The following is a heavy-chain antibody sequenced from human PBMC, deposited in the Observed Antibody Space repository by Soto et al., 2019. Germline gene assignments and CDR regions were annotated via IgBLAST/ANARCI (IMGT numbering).Heavy chain of an antibody. CDR3: ARVGWGGDS. D-gene: IGHD7-27*01. CDR2: KHYTGSP. V-gene: IGHV4-61*01. J-gene: IGHJ4*02. Sequence: QVQLQESGPGLVKPSETLSLTCSVSGGSVSSGSYHWSWIRQPPGKGLEWIGCKHYTGSPYYNPSLNSRVVISIDRSTNQFSLKSSSVTAADSSVYFCARVGWGGDSWGQGTLVTVSS. CDR1: GGSVSSGSYH.